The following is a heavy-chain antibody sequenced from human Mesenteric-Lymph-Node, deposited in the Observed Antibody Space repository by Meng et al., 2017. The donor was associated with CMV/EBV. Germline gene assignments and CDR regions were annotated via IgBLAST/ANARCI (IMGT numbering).Heavy chain of an antibody. J-gene: IGHJ4*02. CDR3: ARIYSSGWPYFDY. V-gene: IGHV4-61*01. Sequence: ETLSLTCTVSGDPVNSGTYYWTWSRQPPGKELEYIGYIYYSGSTIYNPSRKSRVTMSLDTSKNQYSLKLSSVTTADTAVYYCARIYSSGWPYFDYWGQGTLVTVSS. D-gene: IGHD6-19*01. CDR1: GDPVNSGTYY. CDR2: IYYSGST.